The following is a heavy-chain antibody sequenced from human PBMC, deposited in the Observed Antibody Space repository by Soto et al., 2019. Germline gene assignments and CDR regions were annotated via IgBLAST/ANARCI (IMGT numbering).Heavy chain of an antibody. V-gene: IGHV3-21*01. CDR2: ISSSSSYV. CDR3: ARGSIYYYDSSGYYTDHAFDI. J-gene: IGHJ3*02. D-gene: IGHD3-22*01. CDR1: GFTFSSYS. Sequence: GGSLRLSCAASGFTFSSYSMNWVRQAPGKGLEWVSSISSSSSYVYYADSVKGRFTISRDNAKNSLYLQMNSLRAEDTAVYYCARGSIYYYDSSGYYTDHAFDIWGQGTMVTVSS.